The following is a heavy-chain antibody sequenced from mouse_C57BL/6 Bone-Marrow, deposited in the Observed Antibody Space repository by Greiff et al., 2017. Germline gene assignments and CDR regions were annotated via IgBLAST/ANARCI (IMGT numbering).Heavy chain of an antibody. V-gene: IGHV5-12*01. Sequence: EVKLQESGGGLVQPGGSLKLSCAASGFTFSDYYMYWVRQTPEKRLEWVAYISNGGGSTYYPDTVKGRFTISRDNAKNTLYLQMSRLKSEDTAMYYCARQGGAFDYWGQGTTLTVSS. CDR2: ISNGGGST. CDR1: GFTFSDYY. CDR3: ARQGGAFDY. J-gene: IGHJ2*01.